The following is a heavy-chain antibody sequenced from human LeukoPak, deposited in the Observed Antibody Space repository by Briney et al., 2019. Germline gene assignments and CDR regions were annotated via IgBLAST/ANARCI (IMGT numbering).Heavy chain of an antibody. CDR1: GGSISSYY. Sequence: SETLSLTCTVSGGSISSYYWSWIRQPAGKGLEWIGRIYTSGSTNYNPSLKSRVTMSVDTSKNQFSLKLSPVTAADTAVYYCARDESYPAALDYWGQGTLVTVSS. V-gene: IGHV4-4*07. D-gene: IGHD2-2*01. J-gene: IGHJ4*02. CDR2: IYTSGST. CDR3: ARDESYPAALDY.